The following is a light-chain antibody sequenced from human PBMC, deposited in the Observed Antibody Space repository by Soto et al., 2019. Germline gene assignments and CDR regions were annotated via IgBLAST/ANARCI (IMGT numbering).Light chain of an antibody. CDR2: EVS. CDR1: SSDVGSYNY. J-gene: IGLJ1*01. Sequence: QSVLTHPASVSGSPGQSITISCTGTSSDVGSYNYVSWYQQHPGKAPKLMIYEVSDRPSGISSRFSGSKSGNTASLTISGLQTEDEADYYCSSYTSSRTLFGTGTKVTVL. V-gene: IGLV2-14*01. CDR3: SSYTSSRTL.